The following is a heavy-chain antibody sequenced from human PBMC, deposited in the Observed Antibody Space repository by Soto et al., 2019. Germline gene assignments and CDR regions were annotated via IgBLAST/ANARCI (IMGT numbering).Heavy chain of an antibody. Sequence: PGGSLRLSCAASGFTFSSYAMSWVRQAPGKGLEWVSAISGSGGSTYYADSVKGRFTISRDNSKNTLYLQMNSLRAEDTAVYYCAKDSVNYGDYAYYFDYWGQGTLVTVSS. CDR1: GFTFSSYA. V-gene: IGHV3-23*01. CDR3: AKDSVNYGDYAYYFDY. D-gene: IGHD4-17*01. CDR2: ISGSGGST. J-gene: IGHJ4*02.